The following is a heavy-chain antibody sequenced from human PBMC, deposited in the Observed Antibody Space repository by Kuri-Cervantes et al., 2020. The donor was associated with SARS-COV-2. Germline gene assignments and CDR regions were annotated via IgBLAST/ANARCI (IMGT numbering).Heavy chain of an antibody. V-gene: IGHV1-18*01. CDR3: ARGPTPSHEFDY. Sequence: ASVKVSCKASGYTFTSYGISWVRQAPGQGLEWMGWISAYNGNTNYAQKLQGRVTMTTDTSTSTVYMELSSLRSEDTAVYYCARGPTPSHEFDYWGQGTLVTVSS. J-gene: IGHJ4*02. CDR1: GYTFTSYG. CDR2: ISAYNGNT.